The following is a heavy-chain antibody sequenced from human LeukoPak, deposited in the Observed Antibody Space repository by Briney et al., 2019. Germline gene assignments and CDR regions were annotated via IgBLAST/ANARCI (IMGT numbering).Heavy chain of an antibody. CDR2: IYYSGST. D-gene: IGHD3-16*01. J-gene: IGHJ5*02. Sequence: SETLSLTCTVSGGSISSGGYYWSWIRQHPGKGLEWIGYIYYSGSTYYNPSLKSRVTISVDTSKNQFSLKLSSVTAADTAVYYCARDGIMNWFDPWGQGTLVTVSS. V-gene: IGHV4-31*03. CDR3: ARDGIMNWFDP. CDR1: GGSISSGGYY.